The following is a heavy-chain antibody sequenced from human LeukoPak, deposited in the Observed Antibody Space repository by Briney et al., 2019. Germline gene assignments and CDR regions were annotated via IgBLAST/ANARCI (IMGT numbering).Heavy chain of an antibody. CDR3: ARDIVATIGGYYFDY. V-gene: IGHV1-46*01. J-gene: IGHJ4*02. Sequence: ASVKVSCKASGYTFTSYYMHWVRQAPGQGLEWMGIINPSGGSTSYAQKFQGRVTMTRDTSTSTAYMELSSLRSEDTAVYYCARDIVATIGGYYFDYWGQGTLVTVSS. CDR2: INPSGGST. D-gene: IGHD5-12*01. CDR1: GYTFTSYY.